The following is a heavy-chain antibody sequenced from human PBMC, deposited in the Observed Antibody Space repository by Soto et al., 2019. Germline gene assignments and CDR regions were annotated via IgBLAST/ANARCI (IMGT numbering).Heavy chain of an antibody. Sequence: ASLKVSCNASGYTLTSFYMHWMRQAPGQGLEWMGVIDPSAGSTTYAQKFKGRVRMTRDTFTSTVFMELSSLRSEDTAVYYCARSPRPTGTTLYYFDSWGQRTLFTVSS. J-gene: IGHJ4*02. V-gene: IGHV1-46*01. CDR1: GYTLTSFY. D-gene: IGHD1-1*01. CDR2: IDPSAGST. CDR3: ARSPRPTGTTLYYFDS.